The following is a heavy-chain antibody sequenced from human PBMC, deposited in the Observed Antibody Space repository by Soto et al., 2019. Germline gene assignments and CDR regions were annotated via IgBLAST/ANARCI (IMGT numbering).Heavy chain of an antibody. J-gene: IGHJ4*02. CDR1: GGSISSSSYY. Sequence: SETLSLTCTVSGGSISSSSYYWGWIRQPPGKGLEWIGSIYYSGSTYYNPSLKSRVTISVDTSKNQFSLKLSSVTAADTAVYYCARQDTAMARDYWGQGTLVTVSS. D-gene: IGHD5-18*01. V-gene: IGHV4-39*01. CDR2: IYYSGST. CDR3: ARQDTAMARDY.